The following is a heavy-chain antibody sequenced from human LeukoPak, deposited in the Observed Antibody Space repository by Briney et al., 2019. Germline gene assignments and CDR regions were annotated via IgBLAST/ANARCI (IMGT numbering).Heavy chain of an antibody. V-gene: IGHV3-48*03. CDR1: GFTFSNYE. D-gene: IGHD3-22*01. CDR3: AREEDYDGGGSYGPFDY. J-gene: IGHJ4*02. CDR2: ISSSGSTI. Sequence: GGSLRLSCVASGFTFSNYEMNWVRQAPGKGLEWVSYISSSGSTIYYADSVKGRFTISRDNAKNSLYLQMNSLRAEDTAVYYCAREEDYDGGGSYGPFDYWGQGTLVTVSS.